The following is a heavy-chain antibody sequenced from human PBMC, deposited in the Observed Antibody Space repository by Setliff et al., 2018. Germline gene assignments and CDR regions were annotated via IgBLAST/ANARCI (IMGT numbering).Heavy chain of an antibody. CDR2: IHYSGST. Sequence: PSETLRLSCAASGFTSSDYYMSWIRQPPGKGLEWIGYIHYSGSTNSNPSLKSRVTISVDTSKNQFSLKLSSVTAADTAVYYCARHHAQYYSDSSGYYYEDWYFDLWGRGTLVTVSS. CDR3: ARHHAQYYSDSSGYYYEDWYFDL. CDR1: GFTSSDYY. V-gene: IGHV4-59*08. J-gene: IGHJ2*01. D-gene: IGHD3-22*01.